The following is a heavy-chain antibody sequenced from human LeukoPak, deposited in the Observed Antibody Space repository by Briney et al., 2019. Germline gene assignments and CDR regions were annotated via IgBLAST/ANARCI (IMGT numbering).Heavy chain of an antibody. CDR1: GYTFTSYD. D-gene: IGHD2-2*01. J-gene: IGHJ4*02. CDR3: ARGGGYCSSTSCYVRGDFDY. V-gene: IGHV1-8*01. Sequence: ASVKVSCKASGYTFTSYDINWVRQATGQGLEWMGWMNPNSGNTGYAQKFQGRVTMTRNTSISTAYMELRSLRSDDTAVYYCARGGGYCSSTSCYVRGDFDYWGQGTLVTVSS. CDR2: MNPNSGNT.